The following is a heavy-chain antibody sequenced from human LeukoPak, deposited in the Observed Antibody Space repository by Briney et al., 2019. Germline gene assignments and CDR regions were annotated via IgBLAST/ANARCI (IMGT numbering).Heavy chain of an antibody. CDR1: GFTFSSYS. CDR2: ISSSSSYI. CDR3: ARAQYYGSGSYRDWFDP. J-gene: IGHJ5*02. Sequence: GGSLRLSCAASGFTFSSYSMNWVRQAPGKGLEWVSSISSSSSYIYYADSVKGRFTISRDNAKNSLYLQMSSLRAEDTAVYYCARAQYYGSGSYRDWFDPWGQGTLVTVSS. V-gene: IGHV3-21*01. D-gene: IGHD3-10*01.